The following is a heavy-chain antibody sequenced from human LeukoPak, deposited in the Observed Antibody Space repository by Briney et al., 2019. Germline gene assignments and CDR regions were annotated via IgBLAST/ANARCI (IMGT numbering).Heavy chain of an antibody. CDR1: GGSISSSSYY. V-gene: IGHV4-39*01. J-gene: IGHJ4*02. CDR2: IYYSGST. D-gene: IGHD6-6*01. Sequence: SETLSLTCTVSGGSISSSSYYWGWIRQPPGKGLEWIGSIYYSGSTYYNPSLKSRVTISVDTSKNQFSLKLSSVTAADTAVYYCARPLYSSSTHFDYWGQGTLVTVSS. CDR3: ARPLYSSSTHFDY.